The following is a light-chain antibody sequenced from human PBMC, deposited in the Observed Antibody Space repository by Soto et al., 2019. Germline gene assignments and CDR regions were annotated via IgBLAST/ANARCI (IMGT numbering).Light chain of an antibody. CDR3: QQSYSNPWT. CDR1: QSIGTP. V-gene: IGKV1-39*01. J-gene: IGKJ1*01. CDR2: GAS. Sequence: EIQMAQSPSALSASVGGRVTITCRTSQSIGTPLTWYHQKPGQAPKLLIYGASTLHSGVPSRFSGSGSGTDFTLTISSLQSDDFATYYCQQSYSNPWTFGQGTKVDIK.